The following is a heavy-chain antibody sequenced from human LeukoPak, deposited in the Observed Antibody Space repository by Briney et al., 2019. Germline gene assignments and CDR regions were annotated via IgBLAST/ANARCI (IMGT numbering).Heavy chain of an antibody. CDR3: ARDVVVTSSPDAFDI. V-gene: IGHV4-31*03. J-gene: IGHJ3*02. Sequence: SETLSLTCTVSGDSVTSGGYFWTWIRQHPGKGLEWIGYISSSGTTSYNPSLKSRVSISVDTSNNQFSLRLSSVTAADTAVYYCARDVVVTSSPDAFDIWGQGTMVTVSS. CDR1: GDSVTSGGYF. CDR2: ISSSGTT. D-gene: IGHD2-21*02.